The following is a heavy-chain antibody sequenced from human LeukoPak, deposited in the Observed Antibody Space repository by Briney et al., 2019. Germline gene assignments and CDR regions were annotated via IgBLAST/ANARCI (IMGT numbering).Heavy chain of an antibody. V-gene: IGHV3-64*01. CDR1: GFAFSSYA. CDR2: ISSNGGST. Sequence: GGSLRLSCAASGFAFSSYAMHWVRQAPGKGLEYVSAISSNGGSTYYANSAKGRFTISRDNSKNTLYLQMGSLRAEDMAVYYCARRGAGTSFDYWGQGTLVTVSS. D-gene: IGHD1-26*01. J-gene: IGHJ4*02. CDR3: ARRGAGTSFDY.